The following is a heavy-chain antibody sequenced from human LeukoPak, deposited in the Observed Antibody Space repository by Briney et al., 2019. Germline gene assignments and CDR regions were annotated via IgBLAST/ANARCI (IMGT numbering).Heavy chain of an antibody. D-gene: IGHD3-3*01. CDR1: GGSISSSSYY. CDR3: ARVFWSGYYHNWFDP. CDR2: IYYSGST. V-gene: IGHV4-39*01. Sequence: PSETLSLTCTVSGGSISSSSYYWGWIRQPPGKGLEWIGSIYYSGSTYYNPSLKGRVTISVDTSKNQFSLKLSSVTAADTAVYYCARVFWSGYYHNWFDPWGQGTLVTVSS. J-gene: IGHJ5*02.